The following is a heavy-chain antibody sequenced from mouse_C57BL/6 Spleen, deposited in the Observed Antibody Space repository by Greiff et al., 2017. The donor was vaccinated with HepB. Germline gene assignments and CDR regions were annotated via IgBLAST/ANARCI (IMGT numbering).Heavy chain of an antibody. V-gene: IGHV5-4*01. D-gene: IGHD2-10*01. CDR3: ARDRPPLPFAY. J-gene: IGHJ3*01. CDR1: GFTFSSYA. Sequence: EVQVVESGGGLVKPGGSLKLSCAASGFTFSSYAMSWVRQTPEKRLEWVATISDGGSYTYYPDNVKGRFTISRDNAKNNLYLQMSHLKSEDTAMYYCARDRPPLPFAYWGQGTLVTVSA. CDR2: ISDGGSYT.